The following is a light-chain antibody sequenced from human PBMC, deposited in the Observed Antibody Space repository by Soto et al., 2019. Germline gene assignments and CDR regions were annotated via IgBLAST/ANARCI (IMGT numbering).Light chain of an antibody. Sequence: ETVLTQSPGTLYFSPGERATLSCRASQSVANSHVAWYQQRRGLPPRLLIYGASNLEIGVPSRFSGSGSGTHFTFTISSLQTEDIGTYYCQQYDILPITFGRGTRLEIK. CDR3: QQYDILPIT. V-gene: IGKV3-20*01. CDR1: QSVANSH. CDR2: GAS. J-gene: IGKJ5*01.